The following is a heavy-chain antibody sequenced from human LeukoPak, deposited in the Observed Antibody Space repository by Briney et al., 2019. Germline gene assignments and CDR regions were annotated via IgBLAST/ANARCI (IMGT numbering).Heavy chain of an antibody. J-gene: IGHJ6*02. D-gene: IGHD7-27*01. CDR3: AKRFNLGVASNNGMDV. CDR1: GFNFRNYG. V-gene: IGHV3-30*18. Sequence: PGGSLRLSCAASGFNFRNYGIHWVRQAPGKGLEWVAVISYDGGVEFYADSVKGRFTISRDNSKNTLYLQMNSLRGEDTAVYYCAKRFNLGVASNNGMDVWGQGTTVIVSS. CDR2: ISYDGGVE.